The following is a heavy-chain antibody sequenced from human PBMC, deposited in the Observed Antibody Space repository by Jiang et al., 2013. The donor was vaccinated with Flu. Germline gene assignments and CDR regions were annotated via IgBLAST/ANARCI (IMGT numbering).Heavy chain of an antibody. Sequence: GPGLVKPSETLSLTCTVSGGSISSYYWSWIRQPPGKGLEWIGSIYYSGSTYYNPSLKSRVTISVDTSKNQFSLKLSSVTAADTAVYYCARHSPWGYGDYDDYWGQGTLVTVSS. CDR3: ARHSPWGYGDYDDY. CDR2: IYYSGST. D-gene: IGHD4-17*01. CDR1: GGSISSYY. V-gene: IGHV4-59*05. J-gene: IGHJ4*02.